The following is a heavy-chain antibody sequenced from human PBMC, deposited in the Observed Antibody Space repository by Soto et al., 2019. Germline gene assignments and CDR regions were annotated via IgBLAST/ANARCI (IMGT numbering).Heavy chain of an antibody. CDR2: ISYDGSNK. Sequence: GGSLRLSCAASGFTFSSYAMHWVRQAPGKGLEWVAVISYDGSNKYYADSVKGRFTISRDNSKNTLYLQMNSLRAEDTAVYYCARDYGSGSYLVYYYYYGMEVWGQGTTVTLSS. CDR3: ARDYGSGSYLVYYYYYGMEV. V-gene: IGHV3-30-3*01. J-gene: IGHJ6*02. CDR1: GFTFSSYA. D-gene: IGHD3-10*01.